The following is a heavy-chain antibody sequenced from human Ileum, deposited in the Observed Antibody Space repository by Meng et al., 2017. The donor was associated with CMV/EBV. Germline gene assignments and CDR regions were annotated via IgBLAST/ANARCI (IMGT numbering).Heavy chain of an antibody. CDR2: ICGTGTT. J-gene: IGHJ5*02. CDR3: ARRIREVREISWENWLAP. D-gene: IGHD3-10*01. Sequence: QVSLQGSVPGLVRPSATLSLPSPVSGDSLSTSSWNWIRQSAGSRLEWIGRICGTGTTNYNPSFKSRVTLSLDKSKNQFSLKLSSVTAADTAVYYCARRIREVREISWENWLAPWGQGTLVTVSS. CDR1: GDSLSTSS. V-gene: IGHV4-4*07.